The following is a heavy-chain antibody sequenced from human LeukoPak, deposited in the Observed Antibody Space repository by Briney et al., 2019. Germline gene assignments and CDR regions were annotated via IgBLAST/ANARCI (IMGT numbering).Heavy chain of an antibody. D-gene: IGHD1-7*01. Sequence: PGGSLRLSCAASGFTFSSYAMSWVRQAPGKGLEWVAVIWYDGSNKYYADSVKGRFTISRDNSKNTLYLQMNSLRAEDTAVYYCARDFRTTQYYFDYWGQGTLATVSS. CDR2: IWYDGSNK. V-gene: IGHV3-33*08. CDR1: GFTFSSYA. J-gene: IGHJ4*02. CDR3: ARDFRTTQYYFDY.